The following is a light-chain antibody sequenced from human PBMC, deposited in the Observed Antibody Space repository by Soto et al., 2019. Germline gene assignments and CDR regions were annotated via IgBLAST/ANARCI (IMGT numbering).Light chain of an antibody. CDR1: TGAVTSGHY. J-gene: IGLJ3*02. CDR2: DTT. Sequence: QAVVTQEPSLTVSPGGTVTLACGSSTGAVTSGHYPYWFQQKPGQAPRTLIYDTTNKHSWTPARFSGSLLGGKAALTLAGAQTDDEADYYCLLSYSGTNWVFGGGTQLTVL. V-gene: IGLV7-46*01. CDR3: LLSYSGTNWV.